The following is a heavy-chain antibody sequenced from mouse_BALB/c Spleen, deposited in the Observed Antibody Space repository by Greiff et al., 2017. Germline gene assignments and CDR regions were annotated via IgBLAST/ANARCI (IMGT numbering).Heavy chain of an antibody. J-gene: IGHJ4*01. D-gene: IGHD3-3*01. Sequence: VKLVESGPGLVAPSHSLSITCTVSGFSLTSYGVHWVRQPPGKGLEWLGVIWAGGSTNYNSALMSRLSISKDNSKSQVFLKMNSLQTDDTAMYYCARDRGNGAGDYWGQGTSVTVSS. V-gene: IGHV2-9*02. CDR3: ARDRGNGAGDY. CDR2: IWAGGST. CDR1: GFSLTSYG.